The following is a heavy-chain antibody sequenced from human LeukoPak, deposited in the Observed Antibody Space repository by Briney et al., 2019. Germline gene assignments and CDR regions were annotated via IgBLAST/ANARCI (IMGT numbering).Heavy chain of an antibody. CDR1: GFTFSSYS. Sequence: GGSLRLSCAASGFTFSSYSMSWVRQAPGKGLEWVANIKQDGSEKYYVDSVKGRFTISRDSAKNSLYLQMNSLRAEDTAVYYCARDRRYYDSSGYYGYYGMDVWGQGTTVTVSS. J-gene: IGHJ6*02. CDR2: IKQDGSEK. CDR3: ARDRRYYDSSGYYGYYGMDV. D-gene: IGHD3-22*01. V-gene: IGHV3-7*04.